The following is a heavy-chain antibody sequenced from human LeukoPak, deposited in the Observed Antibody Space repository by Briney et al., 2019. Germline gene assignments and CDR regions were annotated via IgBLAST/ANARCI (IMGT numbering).Heavy chain of an antibody. D-gene: IGHD3-3*01. CDR1: GDSINSGNYY. J-gene: IGHJ3*02. V-gene: IGHV4-61*02. Sequence: PSETLSLTCTVSGDSINSGNYYWNWIRQPAGKGLEYIGRIHSNGNTQYNPSLKSRVTMSVDTSKNQFSLKLSSVTAADTAVYYCARGTYYDFWSGYFPDAFDIWGQGTMVTVSS. CDR3: ARGTYYDFWSGYFPDAFDI. CDR2: IHSNGNT.